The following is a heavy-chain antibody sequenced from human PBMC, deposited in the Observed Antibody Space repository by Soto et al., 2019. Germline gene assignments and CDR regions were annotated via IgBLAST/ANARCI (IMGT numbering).Heavy chain of an antibody. CDR1: GGSISTGGYY. CDR3: ARSRGYSAYDGYYYAMDV. CDR2: IYYSGST. V-gene: IGHV4-31*03. J-gene: IGHJ6*02. Sequence: SETLSLTCTVSGGSISTGGYYWSWIHQHPGKGLEWIGYIYYSGSTYYTPSLKSRVTISVDTSKNQFSLRLTSVTAADTAVYYCARSRGYSAYDGYYYAMDVWGQGTTVTVSS. D-gene: IGHD5-12*01.